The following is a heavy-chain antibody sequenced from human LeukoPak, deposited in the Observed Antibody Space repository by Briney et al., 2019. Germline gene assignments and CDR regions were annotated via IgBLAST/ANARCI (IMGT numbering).Heavy chain of an antibody. CDR3: VRHIADSSHDAFDS. V-gene: IGHV4-59*08. Sequence: PSETLSLTCTVSGGSINNYYWSWIRQPPGKGLEWITYIYYSGNTNYNPSLKSRVTISVDTSKNQFSLKVSSVTAADTALYYCVRHIADSSHDAFDSWGQGSTVTVSP. CDR1: GGSINNYY. J-gene: IGHJ3*01. D-gene: IGHD2-15*01. CDR2: IYYSGNT.